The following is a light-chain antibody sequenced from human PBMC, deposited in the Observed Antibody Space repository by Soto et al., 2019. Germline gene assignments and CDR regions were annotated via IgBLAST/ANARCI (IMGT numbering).Light chain of an antibody. CDR2: KSN. CDR3: AAWDDSLNGRV. V-gene: IGLV1-44*01. J-gene: IGLJ3*02. CDR1: SSNIGSNT. Sequence: QSVLTQPPSASATPGQRVTITCSGSSSNIGSNTVNWYQQLPGTAPKLLIYKSNQRPSGVPDRFSGSKSGTSASLAISGLQSEDEADYYCAAWDDSLNGRVFGGGTK.